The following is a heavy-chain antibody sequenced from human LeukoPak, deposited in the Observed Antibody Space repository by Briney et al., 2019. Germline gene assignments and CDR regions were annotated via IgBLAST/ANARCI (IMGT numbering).Heavy chain of an antibody. J-gene: IGHJ3*02. CDR3: ANEKHYYDSRADAFDI. CDR2: INPSGGST. V-gene: IGHV1-46*04. D-gene: IGHD3-22*01. Sequence: WASVKVSCKASGYTFTSYYMHWVRQAPGQGLEWMGIINPSGGSTRYAQKLQGRVTMTRDTSTSTVYMELSSVRSEDTAVYYCANEKHYYDSRADAFDIWGQGTMVTVSS. CDR1: GYTFTSYY.